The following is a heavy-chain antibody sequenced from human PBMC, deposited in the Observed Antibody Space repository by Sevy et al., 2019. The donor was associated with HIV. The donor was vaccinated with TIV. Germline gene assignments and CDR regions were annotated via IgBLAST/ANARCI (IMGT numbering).Heavy chain of an antibody. CDR3: ASEYDSSGYYDY. V-gene: IGHV3-48*03. Sequence: GGSLRLSCAASVFTFSSYEMNWVRQAPGKGLEWVSYISSSGSTIYYADSVKGRFTISRDNAKNSLYLQMNSLRAEDTAVYYCASEYDSSGYYDYWGQGTLVTVSS. D-gene: IGHD3-22*01. CDR2: ISSSGSTI. J-gene: IGHJ4*02. CDR1: VFTFSSYE.